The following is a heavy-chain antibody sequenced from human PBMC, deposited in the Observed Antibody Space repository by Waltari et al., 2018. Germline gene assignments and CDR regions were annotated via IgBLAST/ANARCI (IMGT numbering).Heavy chain of an antibody. CDR2: INPKSGGT. CDR3: AGSVDTAMVTLDY. Sequence: QVQLVQSGAEVKKPGASVKVSCKASGYTFTGYYMHWVRQAPGQGLEWMGWINPKSGGTNYEQKFQGRVTMTRDTSISTAYMELSRLRSDDTAVYYCAGSVDTAMVTLDYWGQGTLVTVSS. CDR1: GYTFTGYY. J-gene: IGHJ4*02. D-gene: IGHD5-18*01. V-gene: IGHV1-2*02.